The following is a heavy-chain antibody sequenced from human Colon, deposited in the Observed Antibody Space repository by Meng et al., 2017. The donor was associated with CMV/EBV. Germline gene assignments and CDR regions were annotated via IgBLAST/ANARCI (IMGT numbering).Heavy chain of an antibody. CDR1: GDSVSTYSAA. CDR3: ARAYASGYLDY. J-gene: IGHJ4*02. Sequence: SQTLSLTGDISGDSVSTYSAAWHWIRQSPSRGLEWLGRAYYRSKWYLDYAVSVKSRIIISPDTSKNQFSLQLSSVTPEDTAMYYCARAYASGYLDYWGQGTLVTVSS. D-gene: IGHD1-26*01. V-gene: IGHV6-1*01. CDR2: AYYRSKWYL.